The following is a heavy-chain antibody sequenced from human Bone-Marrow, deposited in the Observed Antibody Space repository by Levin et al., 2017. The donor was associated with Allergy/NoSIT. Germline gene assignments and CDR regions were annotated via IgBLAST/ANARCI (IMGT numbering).Heavy chain of an antibody. CDR3: VRDLGAWDLPRVAFDI. J-gene: IGHJ3*02. CDR1: GYTLTSFA. D-gene: IGHD1-26*01. Sequence: PGESLKISCKASGYTLTSFAMSWVRQAPGQGLEWMGWISAYNGDINYAAKFQGRVTMTTDTSTSTVYMELRSLRSDDTAVYYCVRDLGAWDLPRVAFDIWGQGTTVTVSS. CDR2: ISAYNGDI. V-gene: IGHV1-18*01.